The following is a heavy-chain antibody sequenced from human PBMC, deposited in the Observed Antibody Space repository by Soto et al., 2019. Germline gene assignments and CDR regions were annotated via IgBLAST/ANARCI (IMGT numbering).Heavy chain of an antibody. CDR3: GTYGSIFDH. J-gene: IGHJ4*02. Sequence: PGGSLRLSCAASGLAFSNYGMHWVRQAQGKGLEWVSLISYDASNKYYADSVKGRFTISRDNSKNTLYLQMNSLRTDDTAVYYCGTYGSIFDHWGQGTLVTVSS. CDR2: ISYDASNK. V-gene: IGHV3-30*03. D-gene: IGHD3-10*01. CDR1: GLAFSNYG.